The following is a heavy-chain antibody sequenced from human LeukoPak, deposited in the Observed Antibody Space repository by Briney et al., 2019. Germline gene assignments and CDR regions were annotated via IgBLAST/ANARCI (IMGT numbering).Heavy chain of an antibody. CDR1: GFTFSSYA. CDR2: ISGSDGST. Sequence: GGSLRLSCAASGFTFSSYAMSWVRQAPGKGLEWVSGISGSDGSTNYADSVKGRFTISRDNSKNTLYLQMNSLRAEDTAVYYCARDQVVVTAIGGNYYYYYMDVWGKGTTVTVSS. D-gene: IGHD2-21*02. CDR3: ARDQVVVTAIGGNYYYYYMDV. V-gene: IGHV3-23*01. J-gene: IGHJ6*03.